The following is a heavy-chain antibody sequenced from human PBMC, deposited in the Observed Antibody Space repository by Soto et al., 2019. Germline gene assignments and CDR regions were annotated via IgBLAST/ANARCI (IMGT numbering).Heavy chain of an antibody. D-gene: IGHD2-8*01. CDR2: ISAYTGNT. J-gene: IGHJ5*02. CDR1: GYTFTSYG. V-gene: IGHV1-18*04. Sequence: QVQLVQSGAEVKKPGASVKVSCKASGYTFTSYGISWVRQAPGQGLEWMGWISAYTGNTNYAQKLQGRVTMTTDTPKSTAYIELRSLRSDDTAVDYCARGEIMRADPGGWFDPWCQGTLVTVSS. CDR3: ARGEIMRADPGGWFDP.